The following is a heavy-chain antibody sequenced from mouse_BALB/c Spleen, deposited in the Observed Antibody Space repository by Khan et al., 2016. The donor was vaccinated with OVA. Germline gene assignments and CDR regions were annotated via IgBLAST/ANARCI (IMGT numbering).Heavy chain of an antibody. J-gene: IGHJ4*01. CDR1: GYTFTTAG. D-gene: IGHD2-14*01. Sequence: QIQLAQSGPELKKPGETVRISCKASGYTFTTAGMQWVQKMPGKGLKWIGWINTHSGVPKYAEDFKGRFVFSLETSASTAYLQITNLKNEDTSTSFCARGGSSFYRNDGGAMDSWGQGTSVTVSS. V-gene: IGHV9-4*02. CDR2: INTHSGVP. CDR3: ARGGSSFYRNDGGAMDS.